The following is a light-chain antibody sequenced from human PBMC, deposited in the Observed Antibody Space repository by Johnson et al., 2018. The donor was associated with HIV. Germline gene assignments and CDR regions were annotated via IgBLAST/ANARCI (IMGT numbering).Light chain of an antibody. V-gene: IGLV1-51*01. CDR2: DND. CDR3: GTCDSSLNASYV. Sequence: QSVLTQPPSVSAAPGQKVTISCSGSNSNIGNNYVSWYQHLPGTAPKLLLYDNDQRPSGIPDRFSASHSGPTATPDITGLQTGDGADYYCGTCDSSLNASYVFGSGTSVTVL. CDR1: NSNIGNNY. J-gene: IGLJ1*01.